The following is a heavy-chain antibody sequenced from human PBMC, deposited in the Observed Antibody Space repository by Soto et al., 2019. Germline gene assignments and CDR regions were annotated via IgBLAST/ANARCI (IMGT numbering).Heavy chain of an antibody. CDR2: ISGYNGNT. CDR1: GYSVTNYG. J-gene: IGHJ4*02. V-gene: IGHV1-18*01. Sequence: QIHLEQSRIEMKEPGTSLKISCATSGYSVTNYGISWVRQAPGQGLGWMGWISGYNGNTKYAQSFHDRVVMTADKFTSTGYLEMRNLRSNDTAVYYCARANTWVTGSVGTHWGQGTKVTVSS. D-gene: IGHD1-1*01. CDR3: ARANTWVTGSVGTH.